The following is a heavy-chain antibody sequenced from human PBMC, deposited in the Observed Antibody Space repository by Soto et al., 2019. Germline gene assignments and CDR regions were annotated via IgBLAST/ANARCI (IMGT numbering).Heavy chain of an antibody. CDR1: GYTFTSYA. Sequence: ASVKVSCKASGYTFTSYAMHWVRQAPGQRLEWMGWMNPNSGNTGYAQKFQGRVTMTRNTSISTAYMELSSLRSEDTAVYYCARTPYIYCSGGSCYSWNWFDPWGQGTLVTVSS. V-gene: IGHV1-8*02. CDR2: MNPNSGNT. D-gene: IGHD2-15*01. CDR3: ARTPYIYCSGGSCYSWNWFDP. J-gene: IGHJ5*02.